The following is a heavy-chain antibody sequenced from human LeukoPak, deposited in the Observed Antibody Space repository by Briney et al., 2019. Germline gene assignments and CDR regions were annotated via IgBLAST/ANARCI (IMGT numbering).Heavy chain of an antibody. V-gene: IGHV4-34*01. D-gene: IGHD2-2*01. CDR3: ARGIVVVPAALSYNWFDP. CDR2: INHSGST. CDR1: GGSFSGYY. J-gene: IGHJ5*02. Sequence: SETLSLTCAVYGGSFSGYYWSWIRQPPGKGLEWIGEINHSGSTNYNPSLKSRVTISVDTSKNQFSLKLGSVTAADTAVYYCARGIVVVPAALSYNWFDPWGQGTLVTVSS.